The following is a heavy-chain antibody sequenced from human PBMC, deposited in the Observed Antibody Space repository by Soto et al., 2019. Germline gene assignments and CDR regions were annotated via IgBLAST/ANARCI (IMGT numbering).Heavy chain of an antibody. Sequence: PGGSLRLSCAASGFTFSSYSMNWVRQAPGKGLEWVSYISSSSTIYYADSVKGRFTISRDNAKNSLYLQMNSLRDEDTAVYYCAVAVAGPTAIGDWGQGTLVTVSS. V-gene: IGHV3-48*02. J-gene: IGHJ4*02. CDR1: GFTFSSYS. D-gene: IGHD6-19*01. CDR2: ISSSSTI. CDR3: AVAVAGPTAIGD.